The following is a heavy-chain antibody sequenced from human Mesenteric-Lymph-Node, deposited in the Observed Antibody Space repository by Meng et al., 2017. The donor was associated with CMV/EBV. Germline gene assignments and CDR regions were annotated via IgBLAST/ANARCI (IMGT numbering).Heavy chain of an antibody. Sequence: GFTFNNYGMHWVRQAPGKGLEWVAFISYHGSTEYFADSVKGRFTISRDNSKNTLHLQMNSLTAEDTAVYYCARQLGYCSRGTCYFDYWGQGTLVTVSS. J-gene: IGHJ4*03. V-gene: IGHV3-33*05. CDR1: GFTFNNYG. CDR3: ARQLGYCSRGTCYFDY. D-gene: IGHD2-2*01. CDR2: ISYHGSTE.